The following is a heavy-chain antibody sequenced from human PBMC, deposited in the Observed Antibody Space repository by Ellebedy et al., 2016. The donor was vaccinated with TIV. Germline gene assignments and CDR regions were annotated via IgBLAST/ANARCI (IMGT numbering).Heavy chain of an antibody. V-gene: IGHV2-70*11. CDR2: IDWDDDK. J-gene: IGHJ3*02. CDR3: ARSTMIVVVNAFDI. CDR1: GFSLSTSGMC. D-gene: IGHD3-22*01. Sequence: SGPTLVKPTQTLTLTCTFSGFSLSTSGMCVSWIRQPPGKALEWPARIDWDDDKYYSTSLKTRLTISKDTSKNQVVLTMTNMDPVDTATYYCARSTMIVVVNAFDIWGQGTMVTVSS.